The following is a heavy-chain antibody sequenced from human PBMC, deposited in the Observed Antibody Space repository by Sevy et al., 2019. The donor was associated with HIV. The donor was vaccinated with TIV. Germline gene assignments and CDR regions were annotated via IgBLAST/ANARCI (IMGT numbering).Heavy chain of an antibody. CDR1: GFTFSGSW. CDR2: IDEDGSRL. J-gene: IGHJ4*02. CDR3: ARDRAYCAFDY. Sequence: GESLKISCVASGFTFSGSWMTWVRQAPGKGLERIAFIDEDGSRLGYVDSVRGRFTISRENTKNSLYLQMNSLRAEDTAVYFCARDRAYCAFDYWGQGTLVTVSS. D-gene: IGHD2-21*01. V-gene: IGHV3-7*01.